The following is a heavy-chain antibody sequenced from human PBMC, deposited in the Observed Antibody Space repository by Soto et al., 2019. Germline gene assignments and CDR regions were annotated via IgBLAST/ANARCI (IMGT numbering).Heavy chain of an antibody. Sequence: PGGSLRLSFAASGFTFSSYWMSWVRQAPGKGLEWVANIKQDGSEKYYVDSVKGRFTISRDNAKNSLYLQMNSLRAEDTAVYYCARDGSRNVFDYWGQGTLVTVSS. CDR3: ARDGSRNVFDY. V-gene: IGHV3-7*05. CDR2: IKQDGSEK. D-gene: IGHD2-2*03. J-gene: IGHJ4*02. CDR1: GFTFSSYW.